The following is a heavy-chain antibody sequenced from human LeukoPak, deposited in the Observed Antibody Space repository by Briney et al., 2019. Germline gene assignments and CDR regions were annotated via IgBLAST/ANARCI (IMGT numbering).Heavy chain of an antibody. CDR1: GGSFSGYY. V-gene: IGHV4-34*01. J-gene: IGHJ4*02. CDR2: INHSGST. D-gene: IGHD2-8*01. Sequence: GSLRLSCAVYGGSFSGYYWSWIRQPPGKGLEWIGEINHSGSTNYNPSLKSRVTISVDTSKNQFSLKLSSVTAADTAVYYCARGSNIGLAYWGQGTLVTVSS. CDR3: ARGSNIGLAY.